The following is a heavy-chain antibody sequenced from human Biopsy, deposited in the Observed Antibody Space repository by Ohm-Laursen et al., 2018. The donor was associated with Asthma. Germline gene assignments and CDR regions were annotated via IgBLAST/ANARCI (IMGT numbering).Heavy chain of an antibody. J-gene: IGHJ4*02. V-gene: IGHV3-64D*08. CDR1: GFTFSSYS. Sequence: SLRLSCAASGFTFSSYSMHWVRQAHGRGPEYVSFIATDGSNKFYADSVKGRFTVSRDNSKHNLYLHMTGLRADDTGVYYCVKDHSAGYYYFDDWGQGAQVTVSS. CDR3: VKDHSAGYYYFDD. D-gene: IGHD2-21*01. CDR2: IATDGSNK.